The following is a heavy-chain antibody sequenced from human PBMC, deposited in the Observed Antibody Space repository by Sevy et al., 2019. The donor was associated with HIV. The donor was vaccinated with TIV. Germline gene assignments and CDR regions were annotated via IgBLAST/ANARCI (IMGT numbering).Heavy chain of an antibody. J-gene: IGHJ5*02. D-gene: IGHD3-3*01. CDR1: GFTFSSYW. V-gene: IGHV3-7*01. CDR3: ARDSLPVRYYDFWSGYYPNNWFDP. Sequence: GGSLRLSCVASGFTFSSYWMSWVRQAPGKGLEWVANIKQDGSEKYYVDSVKGRFTISRDNAKNSLYLQMNSLRAEDTAVYYCARDSLPVRYYDFWSGYYPNNWFDPWGQGTLVTVSS. CDR2: IKQDGSEK.